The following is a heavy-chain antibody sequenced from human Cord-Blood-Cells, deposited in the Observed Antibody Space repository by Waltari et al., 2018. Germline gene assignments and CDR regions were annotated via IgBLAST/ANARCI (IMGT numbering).Heavy chain of an antibody. D-gene: IGHD2-21*02. CDR2: IKQDGSEK. Sequence: EVQLVEAGGGVVQPGGSLRRSCAASGCTFRSYWMSWVRRARGKGMEWVAKIKQDGSEKYYVDSVKGRFTISSDNAKNSLYLQMNSLRAEDTAVYYCARGGGSTDFDYWGQGTLVTVSS. CDR1: GCTFRSYW. J-gene: IGHJ4*02. V-gene: IGHV3-7*01. CDR3: ARGGGSTDFDY.